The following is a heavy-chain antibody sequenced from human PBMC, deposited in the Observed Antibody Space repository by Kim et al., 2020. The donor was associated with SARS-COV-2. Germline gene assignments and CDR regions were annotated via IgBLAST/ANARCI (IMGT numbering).Heavy chain of an antibody. CDR2: ISYDGSNK. CDR3: AKEVGIGDRDY. J-gene: IGHJ4*02. Sequence: GGSLRLSCAASGFTFSSYGMHWVRQAPGKGLEWVAVISYDGSNKYYADSVKGRFTISRDNSKNTLYLQMNSLRAEDTAVYYCAKEVGIGDRDYWGQGTLVTVSS. V-gene: IGHV3-30*18. CDR1: GFTFSSYG. D-gene: IGHD3-10*01.